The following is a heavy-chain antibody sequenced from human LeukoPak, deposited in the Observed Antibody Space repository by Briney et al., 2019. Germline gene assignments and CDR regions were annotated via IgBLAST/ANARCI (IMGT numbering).Heavy chain of an antibody. Sequence: EGSLRLSCAVSGFTFSSYGMHWVRQAPGKGLEWVAVIWYDGSNKYYADSVKGRFTISRDNPKNTLYLQMNSLRAEDTAVYYCAKDRGVGPTDYYFDYWGQGTLVTVSS. CDR1: GFTFSSYG. CDR2: IWYDGSNK. D-gene: IGHD1-26*01. V-gene: IGHV3-33*06. J-gene: IGHJ4*02. CDR3: AKDRGVGPTDYYFDY.